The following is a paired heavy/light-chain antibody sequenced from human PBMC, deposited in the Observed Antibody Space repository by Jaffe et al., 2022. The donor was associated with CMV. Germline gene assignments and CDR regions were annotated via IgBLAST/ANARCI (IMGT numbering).Heavy chain of an antibody. Sequence: EVQLLESGGGLVQPGGSLRLSCAASGFTFSSYVMSWVRQAPGRGLEWVSGITVSGTYTYYADSVKGRFTISRDNSKNTLFLQMNSLRAKDTAVYYCAKSSSGTYYSPFGSWGQGTLVTVSS. CDR3: AKSSSGTYYSPFGS. D-gene: IGHD1-26*01. CDR2: ITVSGTYT. J-gene: IGHJ5*02. CDR1: GFTFSSYV. V-gene: IGHV3-23*01.
Light chain of an antibody. V-gene: IGLV1-44*01. Sequence: QSVLTQPPSASGTPGQRVTISCSGSSSNIGSNTINWYQHLPGTAPKLLIYGNDQRPSGVPDRFSGSKSGTSASLAISGLQSEDETTYYCAAWDDSLSGWVFGGGTKLTVL. CDR1: SSNIGSNT. CDR2: GND. CDR3: AAWDDSLSGWV. J-gene: IGLJ3*02.